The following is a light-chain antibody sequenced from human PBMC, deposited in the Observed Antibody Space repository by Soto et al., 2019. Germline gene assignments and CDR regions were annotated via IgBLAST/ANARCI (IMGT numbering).Light chain of an antibody. Sequence: QSALTQPASVSGSPGQSITISCTGTSSDVGSYNLVSWYQQHPGKATKLMIYEGSKRPSGVSNRFSGSKSGNTASLTISGLQAEDEADYYCCSYAGSSTFLVFVVGIKVTVL. CDR3: CSYAGSSTFLV. CDR2: EGS. V-gene: IGLV2-23*01. J-gene: IGLJ2*01. CDR1: SSDVGSYNL.